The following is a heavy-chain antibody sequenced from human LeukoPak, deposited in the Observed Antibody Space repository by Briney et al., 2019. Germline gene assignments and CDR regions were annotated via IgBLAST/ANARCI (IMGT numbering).Heavy chain of an antibody. CDR1: GGTFSSYA. J-gene: IGHJ4*02. CDR2: IIPIFGTA. Sequence: ASVKVSCKASGGTFSSYAISWVRQAPGQGLEWMGGIIPIFGTANYAQKFQGRVTITTDESTSTAYMELSSLRSEDTAVYYCARVRLSGYYYNYFDYWGQGTLVTVSS. CDR3: ARVRLSGYYYNYFDY. V-gene: IGHV1-69*05. D-gene: IGHD3-22*01.